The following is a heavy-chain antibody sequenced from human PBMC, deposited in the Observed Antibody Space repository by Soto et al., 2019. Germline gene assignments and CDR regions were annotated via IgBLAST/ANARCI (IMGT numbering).Heavy chain of an antibody. D-gene: IGHD3-22*01. CDR2: ISSSSSYI. CDR1: GFTFSTYS. J-gene: IGHJ6*02. V-gene: IGHV3-21*01. CDR3: ARYDSSGYYWPYYYYGMDV. Sequence: GGSLRLSCAASGFTFSTYSMNWVRQAPGKGLEWVSPISSSSSYIYYADSVKGRFTISRDNAKNSLYLQMNSLRAEDTAVYYCARYDSSGYYWPYYYYGMDVWGQGTTVTVSS.